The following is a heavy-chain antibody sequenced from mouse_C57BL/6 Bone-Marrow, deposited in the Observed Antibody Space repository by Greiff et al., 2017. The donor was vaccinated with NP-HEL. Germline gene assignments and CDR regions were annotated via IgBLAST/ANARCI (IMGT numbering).Heavy chain of an antibody. J-gene: IGHJ3*01. CDR2: IDPNSGGT. CDR3: ARDYCGSTSWFAY. CDR1: GYTFTSYW. Sequence: QVQLQQPGAELVKPGASVKLSCKASGYTFTSYWMHWVKQRPGRGLEWIGRIDPNSGGTKYNEKFKSKATLTVDKPSSTAYMHLSSLTSEDSAVYYGARDYCGSTSWFAYWGQGTLVTVSA. D-gene: IGHD1-1*01. V-gene: IGHV1-72*01.